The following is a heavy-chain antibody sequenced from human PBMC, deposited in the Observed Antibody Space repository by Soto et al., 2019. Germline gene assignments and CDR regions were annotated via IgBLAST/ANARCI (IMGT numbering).Heavy chain of an antibody. J-gene: IGHJ4*02. CDR2: ISYDGNNK. Sequence: PGGSLRLSCAASGFTFSSYAMHWVRQAPGKGLEWEEVISYDGNNKYYEETVKGRFTISRDNSKKTLYQQMNSLRAEVTAVYYCARDFPDSSTSVPDYWGQGNLVTVAS. V-gene: IGHV3-30*01. CDR3: ARDFPDSSTSVPDY. D-gene: IGHD6-6*01. CDR1: GFTFSSYA.